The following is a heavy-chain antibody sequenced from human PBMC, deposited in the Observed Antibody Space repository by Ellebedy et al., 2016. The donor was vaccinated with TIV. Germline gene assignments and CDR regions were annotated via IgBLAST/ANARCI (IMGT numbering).Heavy chain of an antibody. CDR2: AHNDETYK. V-gene: IGHV3-30*02. Sequence: GESLKISCAASGFTFNNYYIHWVRQAPGQGLEWVAIAHNDETYKIYADSVKGRFTVSRDNSGNTAYLHMSSLRVEDTAVYYCAKELGFAIDVWGQGTTVTVSS. CDR3: AKELGFAIDV. CDR1: GFTFNNYY. D-gene: IGHD7-27*01. J-gene: IGHJ6*02.